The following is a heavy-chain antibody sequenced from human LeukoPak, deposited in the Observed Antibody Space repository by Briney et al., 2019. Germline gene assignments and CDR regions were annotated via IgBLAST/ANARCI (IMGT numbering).Heavy chain of an antibody. CDR1: GYTLTELS. J-gene: IGHJ6*02. Sequence: ASVKVSCKVSGYTLTELSMHWVRQAPGKGLEWMGGFDPEDGETIYAQKFQGRVTMTEDTSTDTAYMELSSLRSEDTAVYYCARFPKDGSGSSNYYGMDVWGQGTTVTVSS. V-gene: IGHV1-24*01. D-gene: IGHD3-10*01. CDR3: ARFPKDGSGSSNYYGMDV. CDR2: FDPEDGET.